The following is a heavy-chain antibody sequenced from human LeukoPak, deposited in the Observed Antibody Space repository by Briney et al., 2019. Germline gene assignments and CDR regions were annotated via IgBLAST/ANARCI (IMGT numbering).Heavy chain of an antibody. CDR3: AKVGIFGLVTYYFDY. J-gene: IGHJ4*02. D-gene: IGHD3/OR15-3a*01. V-gene: IGHV3-9*01. CDR1: GFTFDEYA. CDR2: ISWNSGLI. Sequence: GGSLRLSCAASGFTFDEYAMHWVRQTPGKGLEWVSGISWNSGLIDYADSVKGRFTISRDNAKNSLYLQMNSLKPEDTAFYYCAKVGIFGLVTYYFDYWGQGTLVTVPS.